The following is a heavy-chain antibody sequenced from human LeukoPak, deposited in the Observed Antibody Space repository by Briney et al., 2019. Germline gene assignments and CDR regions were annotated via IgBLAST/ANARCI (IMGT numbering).Heavy chain of an antibody. J-gene: IGHJ4*02. D-gene: IGHD2-15*01. V-gene: IGHV4-39*01. CDR2: IYYSGST. Sequence: TSETLSLTCTVSGGSISSSSYYWGWIRQPPGKGLEWIGRIYYSGSTYYNPSLKSRVTISVDTSKNQFSLKLSSVTAADTAVYYCARQLGYCSGGSCYPLDYWGQGTLVTVSS. CDR1: GGSISSSSYY. CDR3: ARQLGYCSGGSCYPLDY.